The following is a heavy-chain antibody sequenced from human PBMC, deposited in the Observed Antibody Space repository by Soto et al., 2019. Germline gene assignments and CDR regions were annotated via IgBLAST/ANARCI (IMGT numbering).Heavy chain of an antibody. Sequence: QVQLVQSGSEVKKPGSSVRVSCKTSGDTFSIYTISWVRQAPGQGPEWMGRVLPFLDITSYSQRFQGRVTITADRSTTTAYMELTSLRSEDTAVYYCARDRDNSNWPNFDSWGQGTLVTVSS. CDR3: ARDRDNSNWPNFDS. CDR1: GDTFSIYT. D-gene: IGHD6-13*01. J-gene: IGHJ4*02. CDR2: VLPFLDIT. V-gene: IGHV1-69*02.